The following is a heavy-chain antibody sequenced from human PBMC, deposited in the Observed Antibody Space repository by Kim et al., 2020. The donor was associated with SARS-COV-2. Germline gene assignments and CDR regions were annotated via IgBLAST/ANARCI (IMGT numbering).Heavy chain of an antibody. J-gene: IGHJ6*03. Sequence: SETLSLTCAVYGGSFSGYYWSWIRQPPGKGLEWIGEINHSGSTNYNPSLKSRVTISVDTSKNQFSLKLSSVTAADTAVYYCARGRQYPRGPLYYYYYMDVWGKGTTVTVSS. CDR1: GGSFSGYY. D-gene: IGHD2-2*01. CDR2: INHSGST. CDR3: ARGRQYPRGPLYYYYYMDV. V-gene: IGHV4-34*01.